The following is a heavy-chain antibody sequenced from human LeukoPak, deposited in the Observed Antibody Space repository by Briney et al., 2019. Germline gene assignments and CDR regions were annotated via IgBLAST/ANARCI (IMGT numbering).Heavy chain of an antibody. Sequence: PSETLSPTCAVYGGSFSGYYWSWIRQPPGKGLEWIGEINHSGSTNYNPSLKRRVTISVDTSKNQFSLKLSSVTAADTAVYYWATPSTGGRFDPWGQGTLVTVSS. V-gene: IGHV4-34*01. J-gene: IGHJ5*02. CDR3: ATPSTGGRFDP. D-gene: IGHD1-14*01. CDR2: INHSGST. CDR1: GGSFSGYY.